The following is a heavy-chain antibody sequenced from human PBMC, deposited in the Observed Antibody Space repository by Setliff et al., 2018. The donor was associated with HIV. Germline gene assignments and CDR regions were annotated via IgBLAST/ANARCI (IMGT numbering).Heavy chain of an antibody. CDR1: GGSMASYQ. CDR2: IHYSGIT. V-gene: IGHV4-59*01. CDR3: VRHSSQWLTFRGAYYFDS. D-gene: IGHD3-9*01. J-gene: IGHJ4*02. Sequence: SETLSLTCNVSGGSMASYQWGWIRQPPGKGLEWIGNIHYSGITSYNPSLERRVTISVDTSKSQFSLKLTSVTPADTAVYYCVRHSSQWLTFRGAYYFDSWGLGVLVTVSS.